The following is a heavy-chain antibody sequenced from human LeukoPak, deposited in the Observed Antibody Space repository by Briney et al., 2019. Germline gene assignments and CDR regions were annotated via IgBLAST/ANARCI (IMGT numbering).Heavy chain of an antibody. CDR3: AILHHSSGWYRLPDY. D-gene: IGHD6-19*01. V-gene: IGHV4-34*01. CDR2: INHSGST. Sequence: PSETLSLTCAVYGGSFSGYYWSWIRQPPGKGLEWIGEINHSGSTNYNPSLKSRVTISVDTSKNQFSLKLSSVTAADTAVYYCAILHHSSGWYRLPDYWGQGTLVTVSS. J-gene: IGHJ4*02. CDR1: GGSFSGYY.